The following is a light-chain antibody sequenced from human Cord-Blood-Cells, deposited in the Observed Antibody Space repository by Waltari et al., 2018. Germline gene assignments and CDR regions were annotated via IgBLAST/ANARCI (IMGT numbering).Light chain of an antibody. V-gene: IGLV6-57*03. J-gene: IGLJ3*02. Sequence: NFMLTQPHSVSESPGKTVTISCTRSSGSIASNYVQWYQQRPGSAPTTVIDEDTQRPAGVPDRFSGSIDSSSNSASLTISGLKTEDEADYYCQSYDSSNWVFGGGTKLTVL. CDR3: QSYDSSNWV. CDR1: SGSIASNY. CDR2: EDT.